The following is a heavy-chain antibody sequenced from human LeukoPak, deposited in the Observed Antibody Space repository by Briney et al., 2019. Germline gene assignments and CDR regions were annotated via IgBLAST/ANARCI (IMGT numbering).Heavy chain of an antibody. D-gene: IGHD1-20*01. CDR3: AKDGGLCISADGGDT. CDR2: ITTGGTKT. CDR1: GFTFSSYA. V-gene: IGHV3-23*01. Sequence: GGCLRLSCTASGFTFSSYAMSWVSQAPRKGLKWVSTITTGGTKTYYAESVKGRCAVSTDDSKNTLYLQMNSLRAEDTAVYYCAKDGGLCISADGGDTWGRGALVTVSS. J-gene: IGHJ5*02.